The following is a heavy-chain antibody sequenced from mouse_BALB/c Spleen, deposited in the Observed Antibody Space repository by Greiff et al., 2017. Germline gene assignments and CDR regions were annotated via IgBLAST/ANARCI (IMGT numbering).Heavy chain of an antibody. CDR3: ARDRGDYGSGAWFAY. CDR2: IWAGGST. CDR1: GFSLTSYG. V-gene: IGHV2-9*02. D-gene: IGHD1-1*01. Sequence: VQGVESGPGLVAPSQSLSITCTVSGFSLTSYGVHWVRQPPGKGLEWLGVIWAGGSTNYNSALMSRLSISKDNSKSQVFLKMNSLQTDDTAMYYCARDRGDYGSGAWFAYWGQGTLVTVSA. J-gene: IGHJ3*01.